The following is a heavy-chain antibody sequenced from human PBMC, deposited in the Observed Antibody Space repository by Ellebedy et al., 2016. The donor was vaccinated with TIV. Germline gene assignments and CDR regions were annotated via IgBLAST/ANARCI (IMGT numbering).Heavy chain of an antibody. CDR1: GFTFSGNA. CDR2: VSYDGRNK. V-gene: IGHV3-30*01. CDR3: ARPFRLYDILNPDYFDY. J-gene: IGHJ4*02. Sequence: GESLKISCEASGFTFSGNAMHWVRQAPGKGLEWVAVVSYDGRNKNYADSVRGRFTISRDNSKNTLYLQMNSLRVEDTAVYHCARPFRLYDILNPDYFDYWGRGTLVTVSS. D-gene: IGHD3-9*01.